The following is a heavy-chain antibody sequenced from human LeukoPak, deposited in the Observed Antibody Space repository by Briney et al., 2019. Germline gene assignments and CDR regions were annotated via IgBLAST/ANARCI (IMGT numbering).Heavy chain of an antibody. CDR2: INPNSGGT. J-gene: IGHJ4*02. CDR3: ARPHYYGSGDYYVVYYDY. D-gene: IGHD3-10*01. V-gene: IGHV1-2*02. Sequence: GASVKVSCKASGYTFTDYWMQWVRQAPGQGLEWMGWINPNSGGTNYAQKFQGRVTMSTDTAISTAYMKLSGLTSDDTAVYFCARPHYYGSGDYYVVYYDYWGQGTLVTVSS. CDR1: GYTFTDYW.